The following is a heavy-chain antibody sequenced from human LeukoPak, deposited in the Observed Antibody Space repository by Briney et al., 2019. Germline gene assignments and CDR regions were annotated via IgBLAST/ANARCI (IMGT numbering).Heavy chain of an antibody. D-gene: IGHD5-18*01. CDR3: ARDLSGITGYTYGRGIDY. J-gene: IGHJ4*02. CDR2: IKKDGSEK. V-gene: IGHV3-7*01. CDR1: GFTFSSYS. Sequence: GGSLRLSCAASGFTFSSYSMNWVRRAPGKGLEWVANIKKDGSEKYYVDSVKGRFTISRDNAKTSLYLQMNSLRAEDTAVCYCARDLSGITGYTYGRGIDYWGQGTLVTVSS.